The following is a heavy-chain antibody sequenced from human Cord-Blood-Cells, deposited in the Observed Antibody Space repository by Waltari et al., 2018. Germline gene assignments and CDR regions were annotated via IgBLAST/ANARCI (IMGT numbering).Heavy chain of an antibody. Sequence: QVQLVESGGGVVQPGRSLRLSCAASGFTFSSSGMHWVRQAPGKGLEWVAVIWYDGSNKYYADSVKGRFTISRDNSKNTLYLQMNSLRAEDTAVYYCARDRSSSSFDYWGQGTLVTVSS. CDR3: ARDRSSSSFDY. CDR1: GFTFSSSG. CDR2: IWYDGSNK. J-gene: IGHJ4*02. V-gene: IGHV3-33*01. D-gene: IGHD6-6*01.